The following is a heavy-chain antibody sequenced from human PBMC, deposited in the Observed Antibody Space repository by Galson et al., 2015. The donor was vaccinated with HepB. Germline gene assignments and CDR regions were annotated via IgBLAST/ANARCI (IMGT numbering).Heavy chain of an antibody. D-gene: IGHD2-15*01. V-gene: IGHV3-23*01. J-gene: IGHJ4*02. Sequence: LRLSCAASGFTFSSYAMSWVRQAPGKGLEWVSAISGSGGSTYYADSVKGRFTISRDNSKNTLYLQMNSLRAEDTAVYYCAKGSGDRSGGSCYFDYWGQGALVTVSS. CDR2: ISGSGGST. CDR3: AKGSGDRSGGSCYFDY. CDR1: GFTFSSYA.